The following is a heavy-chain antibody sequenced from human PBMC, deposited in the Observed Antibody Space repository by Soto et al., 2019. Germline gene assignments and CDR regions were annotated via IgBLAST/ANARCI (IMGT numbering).Heavy chain of an antibody. CDR1: GGSISSDY. Sequence: PSETLSLTCTVSGGSISSDYWSWIRQPPGKGLEWIGYIYYSGSTNYNPSLKSRVTISVDTSKNQFSLKLSSVTAADTAVYYCARVDCSSTSCSPHYSYGMDVWGQGTTVTVSS. V-gene: IGHV4-59*01. D-gene: IGHD2-2*01. J-gene: IGHJ6*02. CDR2: IYYSGST. CDR3: ARVDCSSTSCSPHYSYGMDV.